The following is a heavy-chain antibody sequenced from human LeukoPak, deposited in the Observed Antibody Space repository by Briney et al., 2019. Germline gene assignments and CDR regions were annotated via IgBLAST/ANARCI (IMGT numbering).Heavy chain of an antibody. CDR3: ARAAARRYYYYMDV. CDR1: GGSISSYY. V-gene: IGHV4-4*07. D-gene: IGHD6-6*01. CDR2: IYTSGST. Sequence: SETLSLTCTVSGGSISSYYWSWIRQPAGKGLEWIGRIYTSGSTNYNPSLKSRVTISVDKSKNQFSLKLSSVTAADTAVYYCARAAARRYYYYMDVWGKATTVTVSS. J-gene: IGHJ6*03.